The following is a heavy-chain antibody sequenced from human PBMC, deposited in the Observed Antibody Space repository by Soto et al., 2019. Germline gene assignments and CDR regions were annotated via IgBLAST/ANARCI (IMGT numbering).Heavy chain of an antibody. CDR3: ARSGLPLIEILDY. D-gene: IGHD1-1*01. CDR2: INPRGETR. V-gene: IGHV3-11*01. Sequence: GGSLRLSCAASGFTFSDYYMNWIRQAPGQGLEWLSFINPRGETRYIADSIRGRFTFPRDNARRSLYVQMNSLRAEDTAVYYCARSGLPLIEILDYWGHGTLVTVSS. CDR1: GFTFSDYY. J-gene: IGHJ4*01.